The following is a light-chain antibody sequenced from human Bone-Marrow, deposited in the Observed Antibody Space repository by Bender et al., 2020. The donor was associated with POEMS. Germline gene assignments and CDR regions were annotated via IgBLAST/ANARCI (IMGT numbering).Light chain of an antibody. J-gene: IGLJ2*01. CDR2: DVN. Sequence: QSALTQPRSVSGSPGQSVTISCAGSSSDVGSYDLVSWYQQHPDKAPQLMIFDVNKRPSGVPDRFSGSESGNTASLTVSGLQAEDEADYYCSSYAGSKDLVFGGGTKLTVL. V-gene: IGLV2-8*01. CDR1: SSDVGSYDL. CDR3: SSYAGSKDLV.